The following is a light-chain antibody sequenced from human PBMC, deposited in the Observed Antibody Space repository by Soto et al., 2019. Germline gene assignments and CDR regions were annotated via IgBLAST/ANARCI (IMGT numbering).Light chain of an antibody. CDR2: DAS. CDR3: HQYDNLPPLT. Sequence: DIQMTQSPSSLSASVGDRVTVTCQASQDISYYLNWYQHKPVQAPKLLIYDASILETGVPSRFSGTGTGTDFTFTISSLQPEDIATYYCHQYDNLPPLTFGGGTKVEIK. CDR1: QDISYY. J-gene: IGKJ4*01. V-gene: IGKV1-33*01.